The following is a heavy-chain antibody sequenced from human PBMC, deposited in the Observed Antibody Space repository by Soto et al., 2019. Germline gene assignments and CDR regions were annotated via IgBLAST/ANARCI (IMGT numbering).Heavy chain of an antibody. J-gene: IGHJ4*02. V-gene: IGHV3-13*04. CDR1: GFTFRSYD. Sequence: GVSLRRSCAASGFTFRSYDMHWVRQATGKGLEWVSAIGTAGDTYYPGSVKGRFTISRENAKNSLYLQMNSLRAGDTAVYYCARAIDYDILTGYPAPPDYWGQGTLVTVSS. CDR3: ARAIDYDILTGYPAPPDY. D-gene: IGHD3-9*01. CDR2: IGTAGDT.